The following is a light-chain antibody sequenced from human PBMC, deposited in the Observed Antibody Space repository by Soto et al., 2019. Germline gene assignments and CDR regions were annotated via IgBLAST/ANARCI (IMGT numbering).Light chain of an antibody. CDR3: QSYDSSLSGVV. CDR1: SSNIGAGYE. CDR2: GNI. J-gene: IGLJ2*01. V-gene: IGLV1-40*01. Sequence: QSVLTQPTSVSGAPGQRVTISCTGRSSNIGAGYEVHWYQQLPGTAPKLLIYGNIYRTSGVRDRFSGSKSGTSVSLAITGLQGEDEADYHCQSYDSSLSGVVFGGGAKLTVL.